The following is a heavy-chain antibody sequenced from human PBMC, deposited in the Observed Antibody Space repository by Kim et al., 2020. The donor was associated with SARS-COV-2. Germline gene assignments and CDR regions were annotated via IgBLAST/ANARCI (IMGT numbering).Heavy chain of an antibody. J-gene: IGHJ4*02. Sequence: SETLSLTCTVSSDSFSAYYWSWIRHLPGKGLEWIGYIFYGGDTNYNPSLRSRVTISWDTSTNQFSLDLTFVTDADTAVYYCARSEGRASWHQFDYWGQGILVTVSS. CDR1: SDSFSAYY. CDR2: IFYGGDT. CDR3: ARSEGRASWHQFDY. V-gene: IGHV4-59*01.